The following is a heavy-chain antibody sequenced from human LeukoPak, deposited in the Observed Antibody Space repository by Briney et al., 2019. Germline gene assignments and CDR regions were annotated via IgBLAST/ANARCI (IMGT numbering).Heavy chain of an antibody. Sequence: PGGSLRLSCAASGFMFSSAWMTWVRQAPGKGLEWVGRIIQTSGGATTEYAAPVKGRFTISRDDSINTVYLQMYSLKTEDTAMYYCATGFSTATHGGYWGQGTLVTVSS. V-gene: IGHV3-15*01. D-gene: IGHD3-3*02. J-gene: IGHJ4*02. CDR1: GFMFSSAW. CDR2: IIQTSGGATT. CDR3: ATGFSTATHGGY.